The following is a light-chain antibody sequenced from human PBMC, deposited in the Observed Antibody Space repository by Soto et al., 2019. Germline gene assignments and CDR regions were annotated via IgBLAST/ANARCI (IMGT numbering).Light chain of an antibody. CDR1: SSDIGSYNL. Sequence: QSVLTQPASVSGSPGQSITISCTRTSSDIGSYNLLSWYQQHPGKAPKFILYEISKRPTGVPNRFTGSKSGNTASLTISGRQAADEDDYYCCPYEGSRSFVFGGGTKLTVL. CDR2: EIS. V-gene: IGLV2-23*02. J-gene: IGLJ2*01. CDR3: CPYEGSRSFV.